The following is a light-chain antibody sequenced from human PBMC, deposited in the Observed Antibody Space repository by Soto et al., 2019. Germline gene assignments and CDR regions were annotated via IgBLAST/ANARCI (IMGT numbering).Light chain of an antibody. V-gene: IGKV1-39*01. CDR3: QQSYSFPLT. Sequence: DIQMTQSPSSLSASVGDRVTITCRASQTISIYLNWYQQKPGKAPQVLISGASSLQSGAPSRFSGSGSGTDFTLSISSLQPEDFATYYCQQSYSFPLTFGQGTKVDIK. CDR2: GAS. J-gene: IGKJ1*01. CDR1: QTISIY.